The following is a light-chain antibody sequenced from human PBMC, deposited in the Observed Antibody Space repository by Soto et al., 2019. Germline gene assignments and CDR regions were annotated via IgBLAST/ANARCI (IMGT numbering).Light chain of an antibody. J-gene: IGKJ2*01. CDR1: QSVGTK. CDR2: GVS. CDR3: QQYSDWPPEYT. Sequence: EILMTQSPATLSVSPGEGATLSCRASQSVGTKLAWYQQKPGQAPRLLIFGVSTRATGVPARFSGSGSATDFNLTISSLESEDFAVYYCQQYSDWPPEYTFGQGTKVEIK. V-gene: IGKV3-15*01.